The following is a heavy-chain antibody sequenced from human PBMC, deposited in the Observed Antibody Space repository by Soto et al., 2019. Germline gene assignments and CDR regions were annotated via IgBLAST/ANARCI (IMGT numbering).Heavy chain of an antibody. J-gene: IGHJ4*02. Sequence: ASVKVSCKASGYTFTSYAMHWVRQAPGQRLEWMGWINAGNGNTKYSQKFQGRVTITRDTSASTAYMELSSLRSEDTAVYYCARDLSSSYDFWSGFDYWGQGTLVTVSS. CDR2: INAGNGNT. CDR1: GYTFTSYA. CDR3: ARDLSSSYDFWSGFDY. D-gene: IGHD3-3*01. V-gene: IGHV1-3*01.